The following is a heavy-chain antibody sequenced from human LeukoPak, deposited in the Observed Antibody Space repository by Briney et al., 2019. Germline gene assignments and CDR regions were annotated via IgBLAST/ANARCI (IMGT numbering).Heavy chain of an antibody. Sequence: PGGSLRLSCAASGFTVSNNYMSCVRQAPGKGLEWVSVMYRGGSTYYADSVQGRFTMSRDNSKNTLYLQMNSLRAEDTAVYYCARDGGAAAGYWGQGTLVTVSS. D-gene: IGHD6-13*01. J-gene: IGHJ4*02. CDR3: ARDGGAAAGY. CDR1: GFTVSNNY. CDR2: MYRGGST. V-gene: IGHV3-66*01.